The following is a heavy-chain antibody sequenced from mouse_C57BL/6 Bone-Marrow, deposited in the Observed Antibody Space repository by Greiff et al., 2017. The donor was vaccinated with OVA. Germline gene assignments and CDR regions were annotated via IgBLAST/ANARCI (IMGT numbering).Heavy chain of an antibody. J-gene: IGHJ3*01. CDR1: GYAFSSYW. CDR2: IYPGDGDT. CDR3: ASGAY. Sequence: QVHVKQSGAELVKPGASVKISCKASGYAFSSYWMNLVKQRPGKGLEWIGQIYPGDGDTNYNGKFKGKATLTADKSSSTAYMQLSILTSEDSAVYFCASGAYWGQGTLVTVSA. V-gene: IGHV1-80*01.